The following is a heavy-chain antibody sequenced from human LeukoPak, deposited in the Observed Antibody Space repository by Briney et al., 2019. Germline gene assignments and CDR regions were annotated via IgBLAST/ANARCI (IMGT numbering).Heavy chain of an antibody. CDR3: ARAPLRYCSGGSFYPFDY. Sequence: SVKGSCTASGGTFSSYAISWVRQAPGQGHEWMGGIIPIFGTANYAQKFQGRVTITTDESTSTAYMELSSLRSEDTAVYYCARAPLRYCSGGSFYPFDYWGQGTLVTVSS. CDR2: IIPIFGTA. CDR1: GGTFSSYA. D-gene: IGHD2-15*01. J-gene: IGHJ4*02. V-gene: IGHV1-69*05.